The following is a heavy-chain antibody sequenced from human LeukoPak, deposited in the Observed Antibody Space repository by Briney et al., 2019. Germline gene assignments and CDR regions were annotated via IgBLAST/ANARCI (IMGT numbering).Heavy chain of an antibody. V-gene: IGHV4-38-2*02. CDR3: ARGHRHSVDP. J-gene: IGHJ5*02. D-gene: IGHD3-3*02. CDR2: IYHSGST. CDR1: GYSISSGYY. Sequence: SETLSLTCTVSGYSISSGYYWGWIRQPPGKGLEWIGSIYHSGSTYYNPSLKSRVTISVDRSKNQFSLKLSSVTAADTAVYYCARGHRHSVDPWGQGTLVTVSS.